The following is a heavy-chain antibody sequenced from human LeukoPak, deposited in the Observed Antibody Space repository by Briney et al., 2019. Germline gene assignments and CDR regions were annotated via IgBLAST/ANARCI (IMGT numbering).Heavy chain of an antibody. Sequence: GRSLRLSCAASGFTFSSYGMHWVRQAPGKGLEWVAVISYDGSNKYYADSVKGRFTISRDNSKNTLYLQMNSLRAEDTAVYYCAKLSDSSGADYWGKGTLVTVSS. CDR3: AKLSDSSGADY. CDR2: ISYDGSNK. V-gene: IGHV3-30*18. J-gene: IGHJ4*02. CDR1: GFTFSSYG. D-gene: IGHD3-22*01.